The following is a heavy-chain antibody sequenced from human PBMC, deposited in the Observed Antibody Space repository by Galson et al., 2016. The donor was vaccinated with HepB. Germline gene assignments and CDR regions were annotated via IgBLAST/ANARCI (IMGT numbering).Heavy chain of an antibody. CDR3: ARERGIAAAGLDSFDI. J-gene: IGHJ3*02. CDR1: GGSISSYY. D-gene: IGHD6-13*01. CDR2: IYYSGST. Sequence: SETLSLTCTVSGGSISSYYWSWIRQPPGKGLEWIGYIYYSGSTNCNPSLKSRVTISVNTSKNQFSLNLSSVTAADTAVYYCARERGIAAAGLDSFDIWGPGTVVTVSS. V-gene: IGHV4-59*01.